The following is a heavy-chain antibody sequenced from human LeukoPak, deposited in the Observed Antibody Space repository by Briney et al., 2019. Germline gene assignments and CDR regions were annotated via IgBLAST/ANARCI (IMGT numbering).Heavy chain of an antibody. Sequence: TSETLSLTCSVSGDSISSYYWSWIRQSPGKGLEWIGYIYYSWSTSYNPSLKSRATISVDTSKNQFSLKLSSVTAADTAVYYCARLGSYYYYGVDVWGQGTTVTVSS. J-gene: IGHJ6*02. CDR1: GDSISSYY. V-gene: IGHV4-59*08. CDR2: IYYSWST. D-gene: IGHD1-1*01. CDR3: ARLGSYYYYGVDV.